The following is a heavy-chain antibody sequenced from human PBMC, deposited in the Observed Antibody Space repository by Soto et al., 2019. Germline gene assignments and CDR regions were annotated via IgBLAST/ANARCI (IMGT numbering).Heavy chain of an antibody. CDR3: ARGYYYGSGRPTPGGMDV. V-gene: IGHV1-18*01. D-gene: IGHD3-10*01. CDR2: IGTYTGNT. CDR1: GYTFTNYD. J-gene: IGHJ6*02. Sequence: QVHLVQSGAEVKKPGASVKVSCKASGYTFTNYDINWVRQAPGQGLEWMGWIGTYTGNTNYAQKLQGRVTMTTDTSTRTAYMELRSLRSDDTAVYYCARGYYYGSGRPTPGGMDVWGQGTTVTVSS.